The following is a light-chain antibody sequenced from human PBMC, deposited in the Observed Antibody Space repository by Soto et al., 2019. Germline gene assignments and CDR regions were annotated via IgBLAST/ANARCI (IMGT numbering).Light chain of an antibody. CDR3: HQYGTLPYA. CDR1: QRVSSNY. V-gene: IGKV3-20*01. J-gene: IGKJ2*01. CDR2: GAS. Sequence: IALTQSPGTLSLSPGERATLSCRASQRVSSNYVAWYQHKPGQAPRLLIHGASIRATGIPDRFSGSGSGTEFTLTISRLEPEDFSVYCCHQYGTLPYAFGQGTKLQIK.